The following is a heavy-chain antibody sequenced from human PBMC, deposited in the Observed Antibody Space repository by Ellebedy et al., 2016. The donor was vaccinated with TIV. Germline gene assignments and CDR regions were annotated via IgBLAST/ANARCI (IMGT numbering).Heavy chain of an antibody. D-gene: IGHD2-21*02. J-gene: IGHJ4*02. V-gene: IGHV4-34*01. CDR3: ARGVCAGDNCVRWVDY. Sequence: MPSETLSLTCAVYGGSFSNYYWSWIRQPPGKGLEWIGEINHSGSTNYNPSLMSRLTISVDTSKNQFSLRLTSVTAADTAVYYCARGVCAGDNCVRWVDYWGQGTLVTVSS. CDR2: INHSGST. CDR1: GGSFSNYY.